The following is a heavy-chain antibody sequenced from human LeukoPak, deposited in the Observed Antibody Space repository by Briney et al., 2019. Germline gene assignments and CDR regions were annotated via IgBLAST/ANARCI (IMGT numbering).Heavy chain of an antibody. CDR3: ARARTPGYYYDSSGYYL. CDR2: IYSGGST. D-gene: IGHD3-22*01. J-gene: IGHJ4*02. CDR1: GFTVSSNY. V-gene: IGHV3-53*01. Sequence: GGSLRLSCAASGFTVSSNYMSWVRRAPGKGLEWVSVIYSGGSTYYADPVKGRFTISRDNSKNTLYLQMNSLRAEDTAVYYCARARTPGYYYDSSGYYLWGQGTLVTVSS.